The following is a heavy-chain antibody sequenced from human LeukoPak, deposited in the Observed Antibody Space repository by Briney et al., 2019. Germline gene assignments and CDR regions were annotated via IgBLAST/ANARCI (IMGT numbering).Heavy chain of an antibody. CDR2: ISGSGDGT. CDR1: GFMFSTND. J-gene: IGHJ2*01. V-gene: IGHV3-23*01. Sequence: GGSLRLSCAASGFMFSTNDMSWVRQAPGKGLEWVSAISGSGDGTTYDDSVKGRFTISRDYSKNTLYLQMNSLRAEDTAVYYCAKAVGQWSFDLWGRGALVTVSS. CDR3: AKAVGQWSFDL.